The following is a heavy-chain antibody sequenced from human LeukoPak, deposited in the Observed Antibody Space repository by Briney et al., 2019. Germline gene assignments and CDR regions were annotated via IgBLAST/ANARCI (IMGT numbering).Heavy chain of an antibody. CDR2: IYYSGST. J-gene: IGHJ5*02. V-gene: IGHV4-31*03. CDR3: ARGRRCSSTSCYHWFDP. Sequence: PSEALSLTCTVSGGSISSGGYYWSWIRQHPGKGLEWIGYIYYSGSTYYNPSLKSRVTISVDTSKNQFSLKLSSVTAADTAVYYCARGRRCSSTSCYHWFDPWGQGTLVTVSS. D-gene: IGHD2-2*01. CDR1: GGSISSGGYY.